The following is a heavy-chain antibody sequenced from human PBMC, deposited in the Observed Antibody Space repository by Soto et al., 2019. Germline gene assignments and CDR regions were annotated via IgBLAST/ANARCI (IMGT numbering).Heavy chain of an antibody. CDR2: ISGSGGST. D-gene: IGHD3-3*01. Sequence: GGSLRLSCVGSGFTFSMFATSWVRQAPGKGLEWISSISGSGGSTYYADSVKGRFTVSRDNSKTTVFLQMNSLRTEDTAVYFCAKERNFWSGTAGFDSWGQGSPVTVSS. CDR3: AKERNFWSGTAGFDS. CDR1: GFTFSMFA. J-gene: IGHJ5*01. V-gene: IGHV3-23*01.